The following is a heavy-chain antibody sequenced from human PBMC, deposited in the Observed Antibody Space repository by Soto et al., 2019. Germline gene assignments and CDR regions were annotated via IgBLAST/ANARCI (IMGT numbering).Heavy chain of an antibody. CDR1: GFTFSRFS. CDR2: ISYDGSNK. CDR3: AKGMFSSSPAAAGSFDY. D-gene: IGHD3-10*01. Sequence: GGSLRLSCAASGFTFSRFSMHWVRQAPGKGLEWVAVISYDGSNKYYADSVKGRFTISRDNSKNTLYLQMNSLRAEDTAVYFCAKGMFSSSPAAAGSFDYWGQGALVTVSS. J-gene: IGHJ4*02. V-gene: IGHV3-30-3*01.